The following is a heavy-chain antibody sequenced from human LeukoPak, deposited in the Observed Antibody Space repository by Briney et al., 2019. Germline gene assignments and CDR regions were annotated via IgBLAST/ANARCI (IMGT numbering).Heavy chain of an antibody. Sequence: SQTLSPTCAISGDSVSSNSAAWNWIRQSPSRGLEWLGRTYYRSKWYNDYAVSVKSRITINPDTSKNQFSLQLNSVTPEDTAVYYCARDQEGTYYYDSSGYHGFDYWGQGTLVTVSS. J-gene: IGHJ4*02. V-gene: IGHV6-1*01. CDR1: GDSVSSNSAA. D-gene: IGHD3-22*01. CDR2: TYYRSKWYN. CDR3: ARDQEGTYYYDSSGYHGFDY.